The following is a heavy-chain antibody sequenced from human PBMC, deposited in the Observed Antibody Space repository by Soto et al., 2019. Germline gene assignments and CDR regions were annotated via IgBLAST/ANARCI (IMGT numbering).Heavy chain of an antibody. V-gene: IGHV5-10-1*01. D-gene: IGHD3-22*01. J-gene: IGHJ6*02. CDR3: VRHAAYNYYDSSGAGMDV. Sequence: PGESLKISCKASKYIFTTYWISWVRQMPGKGLEWMGRIDPSDSYTTYSPSFQGHVTISADKSISAAYLQWSSLKASDTAMYYCVRHAAYNYYDSSGAGMDVWGQGTTVTVSS. CDR2: IDPSDSYT. CDR1: KYIFTTYW.